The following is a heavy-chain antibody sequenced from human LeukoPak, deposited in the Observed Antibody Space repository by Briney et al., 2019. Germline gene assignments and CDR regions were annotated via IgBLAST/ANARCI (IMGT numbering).Heavy chain of an antibody. Sequence: ASVKVSCKASGYPLTTYGVTWVRQAPGQGLEWMGWISAYNDHTNYAQNLQDRVSMTTDTSTSTAYMELKSLRSDDTAVYYCARGTYLDYWGQGTLVTVSS. D-gene: IGHD3/OR15-3a*01. V-gene: IGHV1-18*01. CDR3: ARGTYLDY. J-gene: IGHJ4*02. CDR2: ISAYNDHT. CDR1: GYPLTTYG.